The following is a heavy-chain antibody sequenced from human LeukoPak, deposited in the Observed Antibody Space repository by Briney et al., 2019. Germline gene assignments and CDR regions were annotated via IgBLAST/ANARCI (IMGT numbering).Heavy chain of an antibody. D-gene: IGHD3-22*01. V-gene: IGHV3-66*01. CDR2: IYSGGST. CDR3: ASSGDYYDSSGYPLDAFDI. J-gene: IGHJ3*02. CDR1: GFTVSSNY. Sequence: GGSLRLSCAASGFTVSSNYMSWVRQAPGKGLEWVSVIYSGGSTYYADSVKGRFTISRDNSKNTLYLQMNSLRAEETAVYYCASSGDYYDSSGYPLDAFDIWGQGTMVTVSS.